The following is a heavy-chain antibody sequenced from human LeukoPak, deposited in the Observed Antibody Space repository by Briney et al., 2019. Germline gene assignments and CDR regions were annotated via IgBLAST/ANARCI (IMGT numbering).Heavy chain of an antibody. Sequence: GGSLRLSCGASGFTFSSYWMSWVRQAPGKGLEWVASINPDGNKKYSADSVKGRFTISRDNAKNSLYLQMNSLRAEDTAVYYCARAVNVGALDYWGQGTLVTVSS. CDR2: INPDGNKK. J-gene: IGHJ4*02. CDR1: GFTFSSYW. D-gene: IGHD1-26*01. V-gene: IGHV3-7*03. CDR3: ARAVNVGALDY.